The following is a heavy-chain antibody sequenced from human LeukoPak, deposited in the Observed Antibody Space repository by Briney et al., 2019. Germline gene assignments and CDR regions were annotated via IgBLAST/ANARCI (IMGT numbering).Heavy chain of an antibody. CDR3: ARLSLRRDIVVVWWFDP. J-gene: IGHJ5*02. CDR1: GYSISSGYY. CDR2: IYHSGST. V-gene: IGHV4-38-2*01. Sequence: SETLSLTCAVSGYSISSGYYWGWIRQPPGKGLEWIGSIYHSGSTYYNPSLKSRVTISVDTSKNQFSLKLSSVTAADTAVYYCARLSLRRDIVVVWWFDPWGQGTLVTVSS. D-gene: IGHD2-2*01.